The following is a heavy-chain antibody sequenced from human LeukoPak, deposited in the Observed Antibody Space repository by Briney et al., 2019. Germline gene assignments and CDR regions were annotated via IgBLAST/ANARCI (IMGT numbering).Heavy chain of an antibody. CDR2: IYYSGST. CDR1: GGSISSSSYY. V-gene: IGHV4-39*07. CDR3: ARIEISSEDY. J-gene: IGHJ4*02. Sequence: PSETLSLTCTVSGGSISSSSYYWGWIRQPPGKGLEWIGSIYYSGSTYYNPSLKSRVTISVDTSKSQFSLKLSSVTAADTAVYYCARIEISSEDYWGQGTLVTVSS. D-gene: IGHD6-6*01.